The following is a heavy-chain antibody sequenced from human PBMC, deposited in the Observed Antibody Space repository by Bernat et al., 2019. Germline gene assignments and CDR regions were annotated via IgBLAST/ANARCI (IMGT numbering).Heavy chain of an antibody. D-gene: IGHD1-26*01. V-gene: IGHV3-30*18. CDR2: ISYDGSNK. J-gene: IGHJ4*02. CDR1: GFTFSSYG. CDR3: AKPRVVGATGPLDY. Sequence: QVQLVESGGGVVQPGRSLRLSCAASGFTFSSYGMHWVRQAPGKGLEWVAVISYDGSNKYYADSVKGRFTISRDNSKNTLYLQMNSLRAEDTAVYYCAKPRVVGATGPLDYWGQGTLVTVSS.